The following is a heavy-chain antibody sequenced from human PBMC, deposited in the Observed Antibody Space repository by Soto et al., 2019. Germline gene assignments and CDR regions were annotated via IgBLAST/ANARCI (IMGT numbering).Heavy chain of an antibody. J-gene: IGHJ4*02. CDR1: GGSISSGGYS. CDR2: IYHSGST. V-gene: IGHV4-30-2*01. Sequence: KASETLSLTCAVSGGSISSGGYSWSWIRQPPGKGLEWIGYIYHSGSTYYNPSLKSRVTISVDRSKNQFSLKLSSVTAADTAVYYCARALGHDYGDYYFDYWGQGTLVTVSS. D-gene: IGHD4-17*01. CDR3: ARALGHDYGDYYFDY.